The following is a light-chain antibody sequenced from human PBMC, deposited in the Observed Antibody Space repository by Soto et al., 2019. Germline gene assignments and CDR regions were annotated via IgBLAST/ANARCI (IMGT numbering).Light chain of an antibody. J-gene: IGKJ3*01. CDR3: QQYDNWRT. CDR1: QRVSSAY. Sequence: EIVLTQSPGTLSLSPGERATLSCRASQRVSSAYLAWYQQKPGQAPRLLMYGASNRATGTPDRFSGSGSGTDFTLTISRLEPEDLAVYYCQQYDNWRTFGPGTKVNIK. CDR2: GAS. V-gene: IGKV3-20*01.